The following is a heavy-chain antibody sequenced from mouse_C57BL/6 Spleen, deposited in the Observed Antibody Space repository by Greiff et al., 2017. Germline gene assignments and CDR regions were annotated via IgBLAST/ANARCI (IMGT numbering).Heavy chain of an antibody. D-gene: IGHD1-1*01. CDR3: ARGITTHYFDY. J-gene: IGHJ2*01. V-gene: IGHV1-69*01. CDR1: GYTFTSYW. CDR2: IDPSDSYT. Sequence: VQLQQPGAELVMPGASVKLSCKASGYTFTSYWMHWVKQRPGQGLEWIGEIDPSDSYTNYNQKFKGKSTLTVDKSSSTVYMQLSSLTSEDSAVYYCARGITTHYFDYWGQSTTLTVSS.